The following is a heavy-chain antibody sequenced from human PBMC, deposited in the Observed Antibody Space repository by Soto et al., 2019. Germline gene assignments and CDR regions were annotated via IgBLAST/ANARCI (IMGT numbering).Heavy chain of an antibody. CDR1: GGSISTVDYW. D-gene: IGHD7-27*01. Sequence: QVQLQESGPGLVKPSQTLSLTCTVSGGSISTVDYWWSCIRQSPDMGLEWIGHIYDGGRTYNNPSLESRVIMSVDTSMSQLSLTLSSVSAADTAVYYCARGPSGDKVDSWGQGTLVTVSS. V-gene: IGHV4-30-4*01. CDR2: IYDGGRT. CDR3: ARGPSGDKVDS. J-gene: IGHJ4*02.